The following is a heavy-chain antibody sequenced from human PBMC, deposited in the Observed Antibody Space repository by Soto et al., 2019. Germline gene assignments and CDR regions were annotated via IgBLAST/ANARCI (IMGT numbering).Heavy chain of an antibody. Sequence: QLQLQESGPGLVKPSETLSLTCTVSGGSISSSSSYYWGWIRQPPGKGLEWIGSISYSGSTYYNPSLKSRVTISADTSKNQFSLKRSSVTVADTAVYYCARQEAITMIVVVITNWGQGTLVTVSS. V-gene: IGHV4-39*01. CDR3: ARQEAITMIVVVITN. D-gene: IGHD3-22*01. J-gene: IGHJ4*02. CDR1: GGSISSSSSYY. CDR2: ISYSGST.